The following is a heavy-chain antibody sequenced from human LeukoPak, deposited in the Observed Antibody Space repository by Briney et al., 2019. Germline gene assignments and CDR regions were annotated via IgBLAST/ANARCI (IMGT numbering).Heavy chain of an antibody. CDR3: ARGAVTLIHFDY. Sequence: ASVKVSCKVSGYTLTELSMHWVRQAPGKGLEWMGGFDPEDAETIYAQKFQGRITMTEDTSTATAYMELTSLRSEDTAVYYCARGAVTLIHFDYWGQGTLSPSPQ. CDR2: FDPEDAET. CDR1: GYTLTELS. D-gene: IGHD4-11*01. J-gene: IGHJ4*02. V-gene: IGHV1-24*01.